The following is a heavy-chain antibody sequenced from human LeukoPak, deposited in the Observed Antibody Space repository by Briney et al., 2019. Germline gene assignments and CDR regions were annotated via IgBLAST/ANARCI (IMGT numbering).Heavy chain of an antibody. CDR1: GGSISSYY. CDR2: IYYSGST. Sequence: KPSETLSLTRTVSGGSISSYYWSWIRQPPGKGLEWIGYIYYSGSTNYNPSLKSRVTISVDTSKNQFSLKLSSVTAADTAVYYCARSHYDFWSGYAYYFDYWGQGTLVTVSS. J-gene: IGHJ4*02. V-gene: IGHV4-59*01. CDR3: ARSHYDFWSGYAYYFDY. D-gene: IGHD3-3*01.